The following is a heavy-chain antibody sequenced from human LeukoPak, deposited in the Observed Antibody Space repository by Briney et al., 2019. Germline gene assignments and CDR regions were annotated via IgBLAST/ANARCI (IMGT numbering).Heavy chain of an antibody. CDR2: IYTSGST. J-gene: IGHJ4*02. V-gene: IGHV4-4*07. CDR3: ARDSASSFDY. CDR1: GGSLCSYY. Sequence: SETLSLTCTVSGGSLCSYYGSWIREPAGKGVEWIRRIYTSGSTNHTPSLQSPVTMSVATSKIQFYLRLSSVTAADTAVYSCARDSASSFDYWGQGTLVTVSS.